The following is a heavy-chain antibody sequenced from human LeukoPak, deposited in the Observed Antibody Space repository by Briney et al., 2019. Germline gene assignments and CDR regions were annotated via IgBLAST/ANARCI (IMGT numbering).Heavy chain of an antibody. CDR1: GFTFSSYS. CDR3: AKAPEWELPSYFDY. V-gene: IGHV3-48*01. D-gene: IGHD1-26*01. Sequence: GGSLRLSCAASGFTFSSYSMNWVRQAPGKGLEWVSYISSSSSTIYYADSVKGRFTISRDNSKNTLYLQMNSLRAEDTAVYYCAKAPEWELPSYFDYWGQGTLVTVSS. J-gene: IGHJ4*02. CDR2: ISSSSSTI.